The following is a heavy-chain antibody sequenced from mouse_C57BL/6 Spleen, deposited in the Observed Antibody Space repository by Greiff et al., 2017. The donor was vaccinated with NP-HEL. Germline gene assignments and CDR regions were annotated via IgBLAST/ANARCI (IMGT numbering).Heavy chain of an antibody. Sequence: QVQLQQSGAELARPGASVKMSCKASGYTFTSYTMHWVKQRPGQGLEWIGYINPSSGYTKYNQKFKDKATLTADKSSSTAYMQLSSLTSEDSAVYYCARHGGNYYYARDYWGQGTSVTVSS. CDR2: INPSSGYT. J-gene: IGHJ4*01. D-gene: IGHD2-1*01. CDR1: GYTFTSYT. CDR3: ARHGGNYYYARDY. V-gene: IGHV1-4*01.